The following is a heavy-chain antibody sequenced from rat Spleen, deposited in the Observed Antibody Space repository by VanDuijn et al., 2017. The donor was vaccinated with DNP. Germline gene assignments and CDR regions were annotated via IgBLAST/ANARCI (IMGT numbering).Heavy chain of an antibody. Sequence: EVKLVESGGGLVQPGRSLKLSCAASEFNFNDYWMGWVRQAPGKGLEWIGQINKDSRTINYIPSLKEKITISRDNAQNTLYLQMSKLGSEDTAIYYCAKGPNFGGWSDFFDYWGQGVMVTVSS. V-gene: IGHV4-2*01. CDR2: INKDSRTI. CDR3: AKGPNFGGWSDFFDY. J-gene: IGHJ2*01. D-gene: IGHD1-11*01. CDR1: EFNFNDYW.